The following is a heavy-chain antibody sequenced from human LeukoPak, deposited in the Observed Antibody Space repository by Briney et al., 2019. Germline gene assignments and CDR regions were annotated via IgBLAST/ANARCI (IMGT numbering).Heavy chain of an antibody. V-gene: IGHV3-30*04. Sequence: GGSLRLSCAASGFTFSSYAMHWVRQAPGKGLEWVAVISYDGSNKYYADSVKGRFTISRDNSKNTLYLQMNSLRAEDTAVYYCARDRWGMDVWGKGTTVTVSS. D-gene: IGHD3-16*01. CDR2: ISYDGSNK. CDR3: ARDRWGMDV. J-gene: IGHJ6*04. CDR1: GFTFSSYA.